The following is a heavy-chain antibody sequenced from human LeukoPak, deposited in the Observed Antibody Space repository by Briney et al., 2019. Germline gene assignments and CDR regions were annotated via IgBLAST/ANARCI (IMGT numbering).Heavy chain of an antibody. D-gene: IGHD2-2*02. CDR3: ATWGYCSSTSCYTYYYMDV. Sequence: SETLSLTCTVSGGSISSYYWSWIRQPAGKGLEWIGRIYTSGSTNYNPSLKSRVTISVDKSKNQFSLKLSSVTAADTAVYYCATWGYCSSTSCYTYYYMDVWGKGTTVTVSS. J-gene: IGHJ6*03. V-gene: IGHV4-4*07. CDR1: GGSISSYY. CDR2: IYTSGST.